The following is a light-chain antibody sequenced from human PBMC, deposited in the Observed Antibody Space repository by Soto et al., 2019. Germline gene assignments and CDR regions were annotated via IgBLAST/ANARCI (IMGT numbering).Light chain of an antibody. CDR2: DAS. CDR3: QQRSGWPPLFT. V-gene: IGKV3-11*01. CDR1: ECSSY. Sequence: EIVLTQSPATLSLVSRGESHPLLQGQSECSSYLAWYQQRPGQPPRLLIYDASNRATGIPARFSGSGSGTDFTLTISSLEPEDFAIYYCQQRSGWPPLFTFGPGTKVDI. J-gene: IGKJ3*01.